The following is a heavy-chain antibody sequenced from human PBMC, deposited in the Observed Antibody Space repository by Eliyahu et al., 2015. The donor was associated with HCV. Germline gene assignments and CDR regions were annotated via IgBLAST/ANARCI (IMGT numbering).Heavy chain of an antibody. CDR3: ARSLSTIPYGGAFDI. CDR2: IHYGGST. J-gene: IGHJ3*02. V-gene: IGHV4-31*03. Sequence: QVQLQESGPGLVKPSQTLGLTCSVSGGSISSGTYYWTWIRQHPGRGLEWFGYIHYGGSTYYHPSLKSRVTISVDTSSNQFSLNLTSVTAADTAVYFCARSLSTIPYGGAFDIWGRGTVVTVSS. CDR1: GGSISSGTYY. D-gene: IGHD3-10*01.